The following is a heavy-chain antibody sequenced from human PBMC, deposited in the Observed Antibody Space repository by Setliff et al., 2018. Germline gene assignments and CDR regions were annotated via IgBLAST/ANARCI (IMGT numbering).Heavy chain of an antibody. CDR3: ARFRVSSGGYNYYAMDV. V-gene: IGHV1-18*01. D-gene: IGHD1-26*01. J-gene: IGHJ6*02. Sequence: GASVKVSCKTSGYLLTSYGLTWVRQAPGQGLEWMGWISPYNGHTNSAQKLQGRVTMTTDTSTNTAYMELRSLRSDDTATYYCARFRVSSGGYNYYAMDVWGQGTTVTVSS. CDR1: GYLLTSYG. CDR2: ISPYNGHT.